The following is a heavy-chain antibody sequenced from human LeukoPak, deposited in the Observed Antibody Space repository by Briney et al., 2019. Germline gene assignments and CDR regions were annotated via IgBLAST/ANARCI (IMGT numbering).Heavy chain of an antibody. Sequence: GGSLRLSCAASGFTFSSYWMSWVRQAPGKGLEWVSYISSSSSTIYYADSVKGRFTISRDNAKNSLYLQMNSLRAEDTAVYYCARDRGYSYGLNAYYYYMDVWGKGTTVTVSS. CDR3: ARDRGYSYGLNAYYYYMDV. D-gene: IGHD5-18*01. V-gene: IGHV3-48*01. CDR2: ISSSSSTI. CDR1: GFTFSSYW. J-gene: IGHJ6*03.